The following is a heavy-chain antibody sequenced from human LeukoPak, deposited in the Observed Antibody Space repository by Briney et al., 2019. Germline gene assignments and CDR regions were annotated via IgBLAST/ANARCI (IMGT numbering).Heavy chain of an antibody. J-gene: IGHJ4*02. CDR1: GYTFTSYG. CDR2: ISAYNGNT. D-gene: IGHD3-3*01. CDR3: ARGPYDFWSGTVRNYFDY. Sequence: ASVKVSCKASGYTFTSYGISWVRQAPGQGLECMGWISAYNGNTNYAQKLQGRVTMTTDTSTSTAYMELRSLRSDDTAVYYCARGPYDFWSGTVRNYFDYWGQGTLVTVSS. V-gene: IGHV1-18*01.